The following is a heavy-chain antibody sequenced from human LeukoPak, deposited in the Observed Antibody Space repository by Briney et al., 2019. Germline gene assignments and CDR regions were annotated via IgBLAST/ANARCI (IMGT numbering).Heavy chain of an antibody. D-gene: IGHD1-14*01. CDR3: ATSSPRNYFDH. V-gene: IGHV3-33*01. Sequence: GGSLRLSCVASGFIFSTYGLHWVRQSPGRGLEWVAVIWYDGSQRYYADSVKGRFTISIDDSQNTIYLQMDSLRAEDTAVYYCATSSPRNYFDHWGQGTLVTVSS. CDR1: GFIFSTYG. CDR2: IWYDGSQR. J-gene: IGHJ4*02.